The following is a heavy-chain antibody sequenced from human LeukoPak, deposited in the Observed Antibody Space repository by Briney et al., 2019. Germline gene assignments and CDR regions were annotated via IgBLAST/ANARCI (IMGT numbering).Heavy chain of an antibody. V-gene: IGHV3-23*01. J-gene: IGHJ5*02. Sequence: PGGSLRLSCTASGFTFSTQAMTWVRQAPGKGLEWVSAISGSGGNTFYADSMKGRFTISRDNSKNTLYLQMSSLRAEDTAIYYCVKEWRSAWFTLGFGPWGQGTLVTVSS. CDR1: GFTFSTQA. CDR2: ISGSGGNT. CDR3: VKEWRSAWFTLGFGP. D-gene: IGHD6-19*01.